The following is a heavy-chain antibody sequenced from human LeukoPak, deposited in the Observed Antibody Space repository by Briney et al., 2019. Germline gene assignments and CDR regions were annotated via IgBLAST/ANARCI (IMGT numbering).Heavy chain of an antibody. CDR1: GFAFSSYA. V-gene: IGHV3-23*01. CDR3: AKAPYSGSYSMDY. Sequence: GGSLRLSCAASGFAFSSYAMSWVRQAPGKGLEWVSAISGSGGSTYYADSVKGRFTISRDNSKNTLCLQMNSLRAEDTAVYYCAKAPYSGSYSMDYWGLGTLVTVSS. J-gene: IGHJ4*02. CDR2: ISGSGGST. D-gene: IGHD1-26*01.